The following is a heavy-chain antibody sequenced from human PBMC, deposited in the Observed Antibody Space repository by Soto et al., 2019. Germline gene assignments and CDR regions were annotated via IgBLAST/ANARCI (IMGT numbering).Heavy chain of an antibody. CDR3: AREKRANGYFDY. CDR1: GFTFSAYW. D-gene: IGHD6-25*01. Sequence: PGGSLRLSCAASGFTFSAYWMSWVRQAAGKGLEWVANIKQAGSEKYYVDSVNGRFIISRDDAKNSLFLQVNSLRVEDTAVYYCAREKRANGYFDYWGQGT. CDR2: IKQAGSEK. J-gene: IGHJ4*02. V-gene: IGHV3-7*01.